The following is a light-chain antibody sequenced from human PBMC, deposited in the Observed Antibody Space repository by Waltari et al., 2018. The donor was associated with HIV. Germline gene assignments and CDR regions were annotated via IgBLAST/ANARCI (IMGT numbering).Light chain of an antibody. CDR2: GAS. J-gene: IGKJ2*01. CDR1: KSLDSSNF. CDR3: QQFDTSPPNT. Sequence: EIVLTQSPGTLSLSPGETATLSCRASKSLDSSNFLAWYQQKPGQAPRLLIYGASSRATGIPDRFSGSVSRTDFTLTISGLEPEDFAVYYCQQFDTSPPNTFGQGTKLEIK. V-gene: IGKV3-20*01.